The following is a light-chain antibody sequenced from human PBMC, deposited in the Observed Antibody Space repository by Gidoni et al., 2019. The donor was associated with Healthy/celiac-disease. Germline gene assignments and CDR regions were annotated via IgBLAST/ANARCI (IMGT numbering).Light chain of an antibody. V-gene: IGLV2-8*01. Sequence: QSALTQPPSASGSPGQSVTISCTGTSSDVGGYNYVSWYQQHPGKAPKLMIYEVSKRPSGFPDRFSGSKSGNMASLTVSGLQAEDEADYYCSSYAGSNNYVFGTGTKVTVL. CDR2: EVS. CDR1: SSDVGGYNY. J-gene: IGLJ1*01. CDR3: SSYAGSNNYV.